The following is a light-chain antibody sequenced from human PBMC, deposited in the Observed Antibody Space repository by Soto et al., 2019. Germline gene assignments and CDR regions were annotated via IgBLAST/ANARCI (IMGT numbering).Light chain of an antibody. CDR1: SSDVGGYNY. CDR2: DVS. CDR3: SSSTSSSTLVV. Sequence: QSALTKPASVSGSPGQSITISCTGTSSDVGGYNYVSWYQQHPGKAPKLMIYDVSNRPSGVSNRFSGSKSGNTASLTISGLQAEDEADYYCSSSTSSSTLVVFGGGTKLTVL. V-gene: IGLV2-14*01. J-gene: IGLJ2*01.